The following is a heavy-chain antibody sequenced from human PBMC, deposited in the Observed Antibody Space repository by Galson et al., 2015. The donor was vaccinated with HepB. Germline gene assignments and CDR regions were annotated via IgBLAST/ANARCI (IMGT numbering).Heavy chain of an antibody. Sequence: SVKVSCKASGGTFSSYATSWVRQAPGQGLEWVGGIIPIFGTANYAQKFQGRVTITADESTSTAYMELSSLRSEDTAVYYCARGANDYDILTGFGYWGQGTLVTVSS. V-gene: IGHV1-69*13. CDR1: GGTFSSYA. CDR2: IIPIFGTA. CDR3: ARGANDYDILTGFGY. J-gene: IGHJ4*02. D-gene: IGHD3-9*01.